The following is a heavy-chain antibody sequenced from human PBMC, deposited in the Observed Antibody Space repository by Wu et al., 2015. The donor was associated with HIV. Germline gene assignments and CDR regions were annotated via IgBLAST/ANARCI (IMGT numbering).Heavy chain of an antibody. V-gene: IGHV1-18*01. CDR3: ATDGDYISGSVY. CDR1: GYRFTNYG. Sequence: QVYLVQSGAEVKKPGASVKVSCKSSGYRFTNYGISWVRQAPGQGLEWMGWISASNDNTHYAQNFQGRVTMTTDTSTSTAYMELTSLRSEDAAVYYCATDGDYISGSVYWGQGTLVTVSS. CDR2: ISASNDNT. J-gene: IGHJ4*02. D-gene: IGHD6-19*01.